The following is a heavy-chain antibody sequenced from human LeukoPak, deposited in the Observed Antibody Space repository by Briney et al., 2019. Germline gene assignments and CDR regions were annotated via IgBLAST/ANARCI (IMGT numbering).Heavy chain of an antibody. CDR2: ISGNGGST. CDR1: GFTFSIYA. CDR3: AREGFGYNYYFDF. J-gene: IGHJ4*02. D-gene: IGHD5-24*01. Sequence: GGSLRLSCAASGFTFSIYAMSWVRQAPGKGLEWVSAISGNGGSTYYADSVRGRFTISRDNSKNTLYLQMNSLRAEDTAVYYCAREGFGYNYYFDFWGQGTLVTVSS. V-gene: IGHV3-23*01.